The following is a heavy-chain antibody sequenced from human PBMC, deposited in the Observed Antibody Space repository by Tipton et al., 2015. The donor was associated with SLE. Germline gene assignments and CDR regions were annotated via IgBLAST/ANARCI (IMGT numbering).Heavy chain of an antibody. CDR2: ISFDGTNQ. CDR1: GFTFGRSG. D-gene: IGHD7-27*01. J-gene: IGHJ3*02. CDR3: AKGTGNAFDI. Sequence: SGFTFGRSGMHWVRQAPGKGLEWVAGISFDGTNQFHEDSVRGRFIISRDNSKNTLYLQMNSLRAKDTAVYYCAKGTGNAFDIWGQGTMVTVSS. V-gene: IGHV3-33*05.